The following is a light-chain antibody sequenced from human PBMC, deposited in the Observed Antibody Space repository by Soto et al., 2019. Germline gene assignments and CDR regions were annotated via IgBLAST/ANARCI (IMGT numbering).Light chain of an antibody. CDR2: EVS. J-gene: IGLJ1*01. CDR3: SSYTSSTTYV. V-gene: IGLV2-14*01. Sequence: QSVLTQPASVSGSPGQSITISCTGTSSDVGGYNYVSWYQQHPGKAPKPMIYEVSNRPSGVSNRFSGSKSGNTASLTISGLQAEDEADYYCSSYTSSTTYVFGTGTKLTV. CDR1: SSDVGGYNY.